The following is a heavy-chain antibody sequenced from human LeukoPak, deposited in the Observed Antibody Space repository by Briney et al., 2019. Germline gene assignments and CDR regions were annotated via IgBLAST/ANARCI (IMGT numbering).Heavy chain of an antibody. CDR2: ISSSSSTI. CDR3: ARDREYSSSSFLFDY. CDR1: GFTFSSYS. V-gene: IGHV3-48*04. D-gene: IGHD6-6*01. J-gene: IGHJ4*02. Sequence: GGSLRLSCAASGFTFSSYSMNWVRQAPGKGLEWVSYISSSSSTIYYADSVKGRFTISRDNAKNPLYLQMNSLRAEDTAVYYCARDREYSSSSFLFDYWGQGTLVTVSS.